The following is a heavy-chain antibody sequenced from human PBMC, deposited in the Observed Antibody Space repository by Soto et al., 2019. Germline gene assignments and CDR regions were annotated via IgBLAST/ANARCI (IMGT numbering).Heavy chain of an antibody. D-gene: IGHD6-13*01. CDR1: GGTFSSYA. CDR2: IIPIFGTA. V-gene: IGHV1-69*13. J-gene: IGHJ1*01. Sequence: SVKVSCKASGGTFSSYAISWVRQAPGQGLEWMGGIIPIFGTANYAQKFQGRVTITADESKNTLYLQMNSLRADDTAVYYCAKAEGSSYGTEYSQHWGQGTLVTVSS. CDR3: AKAEGSSYGTEYSQH.